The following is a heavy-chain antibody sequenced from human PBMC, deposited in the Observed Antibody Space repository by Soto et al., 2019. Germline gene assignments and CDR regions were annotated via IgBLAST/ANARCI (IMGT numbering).Heavy chain of an antibody. CDR3: ARGADYRDYKNWFDP. CDR2: ISSSGSTI. J-gene: IGHJ5*02. CDR1: GFTFSSYE. D-gene: IGHD4-17*01. Sequence: GSLRLSCAASGFTFSSYEMNWVRQAPGKGLEWVSYISSSGSTIYYADSVKGRFTISRDNAKNSLYLQMNSLRAEDTAVYYCARGADYRDYKNWFDPWGQGTLVTLSS. V-gene: IGHV3-48*03.